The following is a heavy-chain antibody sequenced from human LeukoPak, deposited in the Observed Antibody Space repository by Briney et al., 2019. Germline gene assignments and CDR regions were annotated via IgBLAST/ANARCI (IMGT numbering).Heavy chain of an antibody. D-gene: IGHD2-15*01. V-gene: IGHV3-30*04. CDR1: GFTFSSYA. CDR3: ARDRSLDY. Sequence: GRSLRLSCAASGFTFSSYAMHWVRQAPGKGLEWVAVISYDGSNKYYADFVKGRFTISRDNSKNTLYLQMNSLRAEDTAVYYCARDRSLDYWGQGTLVTVSS. J-gene: IGHJ4*02. CDR2: ISYDGSNK.